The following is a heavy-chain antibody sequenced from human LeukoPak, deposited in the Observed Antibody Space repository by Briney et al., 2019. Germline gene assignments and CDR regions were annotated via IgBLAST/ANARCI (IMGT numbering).Heavy chain of an antibody. D-gene: IGHD2-15*01. Sequence: SVKVSCKASGGTFSSYAISWVRQAPGQGLEWMGGIIPIFGTVNYAQKFQGRVTITADESTSTAYMELSSLRSEDTAVYYCARDLGCSGGSCYSPSFWFDPWGQGTLVTVSS. V-gene: IGHV1-69*01. CDR1: GGTFSSYA. CDR3: ARDLGCSGGSCYSPSFWFDP. CDR2: IIPIFGTV. J-gene: IGHJ5*02.